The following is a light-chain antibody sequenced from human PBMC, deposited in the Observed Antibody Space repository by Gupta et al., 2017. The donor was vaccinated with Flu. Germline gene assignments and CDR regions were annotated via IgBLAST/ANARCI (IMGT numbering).Light chain of an antibody. Sequence: PATLSGSPGERATLCCRASLSVRSFLAWYQQKPGQAPRLLISDASTRATGIPARFSAGGSGTEFTLTISNLQSEDYAVYYCQQYNNWPCTLGQGTKVEIK. CDR3: QQYNNWPCT. CDR1: LSVRSF. J-gene: IGKJ1*01. V-gene: IGKV3-15*01. CDR2: DAS.